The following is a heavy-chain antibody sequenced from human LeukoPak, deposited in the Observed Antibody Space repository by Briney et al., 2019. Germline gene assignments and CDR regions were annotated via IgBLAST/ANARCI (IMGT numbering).Heavy chain of an antibody. CDR1: GLPFSHYD. CDR2: ISSGGYTI. J-gene: IGHJ4*02. D-gene: IGHD3-22*01. V-gene: IGHV3-48*03. Sequence: PGGSLRLSCAVSGLPFSHYDMNWVRQVPGKGLEWVSSISSGGYTIKYHDSVRGRFIISRDNANNSLYLQMNSLRGDDTASYYCATDSSGFSYWGQGILVAVSS. CDR3: ATDSSGFSY.